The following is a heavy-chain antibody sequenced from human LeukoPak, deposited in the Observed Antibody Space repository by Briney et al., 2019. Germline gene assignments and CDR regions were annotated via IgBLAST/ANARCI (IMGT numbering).Heavy chain of an antibody. D-gene: IGHD3-10*01. J-gene: IGHJ4*02. CDR1: GYSISSGYY. Sequence: SETLSLTCTVSGYSISSGYYWGWIRQPPGKRLEWIGSIYHSGSTYYNPSLKSRVTISVDTSKNQFSLKLSSVTAADTAVYYCARESSYYGSGSYYIQDYWGQGTLVTVSS. CDR3: ARESSYYGSGSYYIQDY. CDR2: IYHSGST. V-gene: IGHV4-38-2*02.